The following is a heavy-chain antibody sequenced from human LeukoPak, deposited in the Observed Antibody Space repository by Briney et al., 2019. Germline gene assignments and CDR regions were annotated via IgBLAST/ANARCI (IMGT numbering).Heavy chain of an antibody. V-gene: IGHV1-69*13. Sequence: ASVKVSCKASGGTLSSHAISWVRQAPGQGLEWMGGIIPIFGTTNYAQKFQGRVTISADESTSTAYMELSSLRSEDTAVYYCAREPSYYDSSGYYYGLSWGAFDIWGQGTMVTVSS. CDR1: GGTLSSHA. CDR2: IIPIFGTT. J-gene: IGHJ3*02. D-gene: IGHD3-22*01. CDR3: AREPSYYDSSGYYYGLSWGAFDI.